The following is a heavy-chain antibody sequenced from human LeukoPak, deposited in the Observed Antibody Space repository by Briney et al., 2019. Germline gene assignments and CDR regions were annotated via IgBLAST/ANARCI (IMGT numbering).Heavy chain of an antibody. J-gene: IGHJ6*03. CDR1: GGSISSSRFY. V-gene: IGHV4-39*07. Sequence: SETLSLTCSVSGGSISSSRFYWGWIRQPPGKGLEWIGSIYYSGSPYYNPSLKSRVTMSVDTFRSQFSLKLSSVTAADTAVYYCAREGLGGYDYYYYYYMDVWGKGTTVTVSS. CDR3: AREGLGGYDYYYYYYMDV. CDR2: IYYSGSP. D-gene: IGHD5-12*01.